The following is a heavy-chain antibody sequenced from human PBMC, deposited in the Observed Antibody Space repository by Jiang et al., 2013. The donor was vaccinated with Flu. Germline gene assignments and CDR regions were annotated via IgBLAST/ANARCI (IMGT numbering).Heavy chain of an antibody. CDR1: GGSISSYY. J-gene: IGHJ4*02. Sequence: PGLVKPSETLSLTCTVSGGSISSYYWSWIRQPPGKGLEWIGYIYYSGSTNYNPSLKSRVTISVDTSKNQFSLKLSSVTAADTAVYYCARAPHDYYDRHFDYWGQGTLVTVSS. CDR2: IYYSGST. D-gene: IGHD3-22*01. V-gene: IGHV4-59*01. CDR3: ARAPHDYYDRHFDY.